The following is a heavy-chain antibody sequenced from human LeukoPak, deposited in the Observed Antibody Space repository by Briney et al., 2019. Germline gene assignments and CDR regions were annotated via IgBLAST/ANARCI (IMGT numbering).Heavy chain of an antibody. J-gene: IGHJ4*02. CDR2: IYYSGST. Sequence: SETLSLTCTVSGGSISSYYWSWIRQPPGKGLEWIGYIYYSGSTNYNPSLKSRVTISVDTSKNQSSLKLSSVTAADTAVYYCARWGLADYFDYWGQGTLVTVSS. CDR1: GGSISSYY. CDR3: ARWGLADYFDY. V-gene: IGHV4-59*01. D-gene: IGHD2-21*01.